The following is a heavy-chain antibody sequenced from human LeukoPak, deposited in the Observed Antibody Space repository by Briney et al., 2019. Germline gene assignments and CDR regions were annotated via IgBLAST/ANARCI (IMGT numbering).Heavy chain of an antibody. Sequence: SETLSLTCAVYGGSFSGYYWSWIRQPPGKGLEWIGEINHSGSTNYNPSLKSRVTISVDRSKNQFSLKLSSVTAADTAVYYCARVIDSSGYYFDYYFDYWGQGTLVTVSS. V-gene: IGHV4-34*01. CDR3: ARVIDSSGYYFDYYFDY. J-gene: IGHJ4*02. CDR1: GGSFSGYY. CDR2: INHSGST. D-gene: IGHD3-22*01.